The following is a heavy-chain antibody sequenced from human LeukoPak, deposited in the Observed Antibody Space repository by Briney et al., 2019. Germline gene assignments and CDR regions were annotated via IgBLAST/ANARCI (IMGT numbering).Heavy chain of an antibody. Sequence: PGGSLRLSCAASGFTFSSYAMHWVRQAPGKGLEWVAVISYDGSNKYYADSVKGRFTISRDNSKNTLYLQMNSLRAEDTAVYYCAKDVGAIVIWGQGTLVTVSS. D-gene: IGHD3-16*02. V-gene: IGHV3-30-3*01. CDR2: ISYDGSNK. J-gene: IGHJ4*02. CDR3: AKDVGAIVI. CDR1: GFTFSSYA.